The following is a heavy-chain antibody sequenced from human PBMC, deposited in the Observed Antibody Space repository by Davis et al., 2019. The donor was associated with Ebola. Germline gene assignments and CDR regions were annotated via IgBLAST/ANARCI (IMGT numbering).Heavy chain of an antibody. Sequence: PGGSLRLSCAASGFTFSSYDMHWVRQAPGKGLEWVSSISSSSSYIYYADSVKGRFTISRDNAKNSLYLQMNSLRAEDTAVYYCARERRFGAYYYYYGMDVWGQGTTVTVSS. V-gene: IGHV3-21*01. D-gene: IGHD3-10*01. CDR3: ARERRFGAYYYYYGMDV. CDR1: GFTFSSYD. CDR2: ISSSSSYI. J-gene: IGHJ6*02.